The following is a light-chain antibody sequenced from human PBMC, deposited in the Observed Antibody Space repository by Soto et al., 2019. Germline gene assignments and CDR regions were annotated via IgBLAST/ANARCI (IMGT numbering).Light chain of an antibody. Sequence: QSALTQPASVSGSPGQSITISCIGTSSDVGGYNYVSWYQQHPGQAPKLMIYDVTKRPSGVSDRFSGSKSGNTASLTISGLQAEDEADYYCNSYTSRTTYVFGSGTKVTVL. CDR2: DVT. J-gene: IGLJ1*01. CDR3: NSYTSRTTYV. V-gene: IGLV2-14*03. CDR1: SSDVGGYNY.